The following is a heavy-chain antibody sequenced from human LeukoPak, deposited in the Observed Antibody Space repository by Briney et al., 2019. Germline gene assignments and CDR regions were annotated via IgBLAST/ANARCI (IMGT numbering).Heavy chain of an antibody. CDR1: GYTFTSYG. CDR3: ARGGDGVVPAAMYWFDP. D-gene: IGHD2-2*01. Sequence: ASVKVSCKASGYTFTSYGISWVRQAPGQGLEWMGWISAYNGNTNYAQKLQGRVTMTTDTSTSTAYMELRSLRSDDTAVYYCARGGDGVVPAAMYWFDPWGQGTLVTVSS. CDR2: ISAYNGNT. J-gene: IGHJ5*02. V-gene: IGHV1-18*01.